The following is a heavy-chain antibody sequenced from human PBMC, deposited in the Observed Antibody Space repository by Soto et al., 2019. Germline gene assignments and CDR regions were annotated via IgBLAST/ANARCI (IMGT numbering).Heavy chain of an antibody. CDR2: ISNDGSIK. D-gene: IGHD6-6*01. J-gene: IGHJ6*02. CDR3: AKVVRADTTSSNFYYYSGMDV. Sequence: GGSLRLSCAASGFSFSTYGMHWVRQAPGKGLEWMAVISNDGSIKYYADSVKGRFTISRDNSKDTLFLQMNSLRGEDTAVYYCAKVVRADTTSSNFYYYSGMDVWGQGXTVTVYS. V-gene: IGHV3-30*18. CDR1: GFSFSTYG.